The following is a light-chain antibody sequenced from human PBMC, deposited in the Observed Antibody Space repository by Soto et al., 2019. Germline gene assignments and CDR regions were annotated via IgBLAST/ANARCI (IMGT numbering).Light chain of an antibody. CDR2: DVS. CDR3: CSYAGDLAL. Sequence: QSALTQPRSVSGSPGQSVTISCTGTSSDVGGYDFVSWYQQHPGKAPKLMISDVSKRPSGVPDRFSGSKSGNTASLTIFGLQAEDEADYYCCSYAGDLALFGGGTKVTV. V-gene: IGLV2-11*01. CDR1: SSDVGGYDF. J-gene: IGLJ2*01.